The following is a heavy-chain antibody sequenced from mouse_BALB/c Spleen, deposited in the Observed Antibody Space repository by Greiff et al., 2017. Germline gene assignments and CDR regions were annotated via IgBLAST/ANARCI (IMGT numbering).Heavy chain of an antibody. CDR2: IYPGSGST. CDR3: ARGYGSSYFDV. D-gene: IGHD1-1*01. CDR1: GYNFTSYW. Sequence: QVQLQQPGAELVKPGTSVKLSCKASGYNFTSYWINWVKLRPGQGLEWIGDIYPGSGSTNYNEKFKSKATLTVDTSSSTAYMQLSSLASEDSALYYGARGYGSSYFDVWGAGTTVTVSA. V-gene: IGHV1-55*01. J-gene: IGHJ1*01.